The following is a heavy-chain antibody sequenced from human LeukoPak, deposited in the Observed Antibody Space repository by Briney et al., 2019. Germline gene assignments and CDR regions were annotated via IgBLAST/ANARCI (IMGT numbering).Heavy chain of an antibody. CDR3: ARDQDSSGLYFDY. CDR1: GGSISSYY. V-gene: IGHV4-59*01. D-gene: IGHD3-22*01. J-gene: IGHJ4*02. CDR2: IYYSGST. Sequence: SETLSLTCTVSGGSISSYYWSWIRQPPGKGLEWIGYIYYSGSTNYNPSLKGRVTISVDTSKNQFSLKLSSVTAADTAVYYCARDQDSSGLYFDYWGQGTLVTVSS.